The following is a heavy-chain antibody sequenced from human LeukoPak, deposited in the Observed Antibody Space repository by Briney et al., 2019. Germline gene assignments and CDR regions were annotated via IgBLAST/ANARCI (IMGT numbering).Heavy chain of an antibody. CDR1: GGTFSRYA. CDR2: IIPMYGTT. Sequence: GSSVKVSCKASGGTFSRYAISWVRQAPGQGLEWMGGIIPMYGTTNYAQKFQGRVTITADESTSTAYMELSSLRSEDTAVYYCARDRLLYSERTDNWYFDLWGRGTLVTVSS. D-gene: IGHD5-18*01. CDR3: ARDRLLYSERTDNWYFDL. J-gene: IGHJ2*01. V-gene: IGHV1-69*01.